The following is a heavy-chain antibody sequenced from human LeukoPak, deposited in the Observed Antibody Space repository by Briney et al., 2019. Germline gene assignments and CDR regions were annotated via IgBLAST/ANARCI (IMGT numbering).Heavy chain of an antibody. D-gene: IGHD6-19*01. CDR3: ARKQNSGWGPAGFDP. Sequence: GGSLGLSCAASGFTFSAYGMHWVRQAPGKGLEWVAVISYEGKTKYYADSVKGRFTISKDNSMNTLYLRMNSLRVEDTAVYYCARKQNSGWGPAGFDPWGQGTLVTVSS. J-gene: IGHJ5*02. CDR1: GFTFSAYG. CDR2: ISYEGKTK. V-gene: IGHV3-30*03.